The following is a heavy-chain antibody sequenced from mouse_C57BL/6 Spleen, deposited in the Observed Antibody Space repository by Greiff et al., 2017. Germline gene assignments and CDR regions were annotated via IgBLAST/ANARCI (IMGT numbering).Heavy chain of an antibody. J-gene: IGHJ2*01. CDR2: IDPDDGET. D-gene: IGHD6-1*01. CDR3: ARATLPGDY. CDR1: GFNFTDYY. V-gene: IGHV14-2*01. Sequence: EVKLMESGAELVKPGASVKLSCTASGFNFTDYYMHWVKQRPEQGLEWIGRIDPDDGETKYAPKFQGKATITADTSSNTAYLQLSSLTSEDTSVYYCARATLPGDYWGQGTTLTVAS.